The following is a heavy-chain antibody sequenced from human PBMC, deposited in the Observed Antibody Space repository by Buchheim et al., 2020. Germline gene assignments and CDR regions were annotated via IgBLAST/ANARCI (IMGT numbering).Heavy chain of an antibody. V-gene: IGHV3-33*01. J-gene: IGHJ6*02. CDR1: GFTFSSYG. CDR2: ILYDGSNK. Sequence: QVQLVESGGGVVQPGRSLRLSCAASGFTFSSYGMHWVRQAPGKGLEWVAVILYDGSNKYYADSVKGRFTISRDNSKNKLYLQMNSLIAEDTAVYYCARGEARMDVWGQGTT. CDR3: ARGEARMDV.